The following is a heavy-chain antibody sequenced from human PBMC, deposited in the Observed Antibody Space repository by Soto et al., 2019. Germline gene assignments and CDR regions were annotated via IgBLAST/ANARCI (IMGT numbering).Heavy chain of an antibody. D-gene: IGHD3-9*01. CDR1: GGTFSSYD. J-gene: IGHJ6*02. CDR2: MITIFCKA. CDR3: ARDGGYDILTGYLRGYYGMDF. Sequence: SVKVSCKACGGTFSSYDISWLGQAPAQGLEWMGGMITIFCKANYTQNFQSRVTITAVETTSTAYMEPGSLRSEDTAVYYCARDGGYDILTGYLRGYYGMDFWGQGTTVTVSS. V-gene: IGHV1-69*13.